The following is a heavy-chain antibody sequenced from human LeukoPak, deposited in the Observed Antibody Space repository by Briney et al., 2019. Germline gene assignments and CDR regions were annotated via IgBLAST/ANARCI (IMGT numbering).Heavy chain of an antibody. J-gene: IGHJ3*02. CDR1: ESTFSTKP. D-gene: IGHD4-17*01. Sequence: PGGSLKLSCPAPESTFSTKPISWARQPPGKGLDGVSAISGSGGSTYYADSVKGRFTISRDNSKNTLYLQMNSLRAEDTAVYYCAKSPGDYDAFDIWGQGTMVTVSS. CDR2: ISGSGGST. V-gene: IGHV3-23*01. CDR3: AKSPGDYDAFDI.